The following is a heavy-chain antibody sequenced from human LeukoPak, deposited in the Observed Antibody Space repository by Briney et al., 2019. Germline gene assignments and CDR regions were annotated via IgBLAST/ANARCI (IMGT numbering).Heavy chain of an antibody. D-gene: IGHD3-9*01. J-gene: IGHJ6*04. Sequence: QPGRSLRLSCAASGFTFSSYGMHWVRQAPGKGLEWVAVIWYDGSNKYYADSVKGRFTISRDNSKNTLYLQMNSLRAEDTAVYYCARERRYFDWSLGPSYYYYGMGVWGKGTTVTVSS. CDR3: ARERRYFDWSLGPSYYYYGMGV. V-gene: IGHV3-33*01. CDR1: GFTFSSYG. CDR2: IWYDGSNK.